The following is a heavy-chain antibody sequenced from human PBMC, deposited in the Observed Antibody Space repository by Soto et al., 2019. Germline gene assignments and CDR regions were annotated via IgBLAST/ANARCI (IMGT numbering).Heavy chain of an antibody. CDR3: TRDRGRDALDY. D-gene: IGHD2-2*01. J-gene: IGHJ4*02. CDR2: IYHDGYT. CDR1: GGSINNYY. Sequence: SETLSLTCTVSGGSINNYYCSWIRQSPGKGLEWIGYIYHDGYTSYNPSLKSRVTMSVDTSKTQISLRLTSVTAADTAVYYCTRDRGRDALDYWGQGXLVTVYS. V-gene: IGHV4-59*01.